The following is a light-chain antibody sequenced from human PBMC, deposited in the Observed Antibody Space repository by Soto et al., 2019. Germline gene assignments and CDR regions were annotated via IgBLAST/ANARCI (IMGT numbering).Light chain of an antibody. CDR1: SSDVGSYNL. J-gene: IGLJ2*01. Sequence: QSALTQPASVSGSPGQSITISCTGTSSDVGSYNLVSWYQQHPGKAPKLMIYEGSKRPSGVSNRFSGSKSGNTASLTTSGLQAEDEADYYCCSYAGSSTHVVFGGGTKVTVL. CDR2: EGS. V-gene: IGLV2-23*01. CDR3: CSYAGSSTHVV.